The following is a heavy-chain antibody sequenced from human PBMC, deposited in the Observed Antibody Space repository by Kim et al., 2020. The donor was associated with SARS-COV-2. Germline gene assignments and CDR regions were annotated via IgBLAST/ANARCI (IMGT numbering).Heavy chain of an antibody. D-gene: IGHD5-12*01. CDR2: TFYRSKYYN. CDR3: ARTRYTGYGMDV. CDR1: GDSVSSNSAA. J-gene: IGHJ6*02. V-gene: IGHV6-1*01. Sequence: SQTLSLTCAISGDSVSSNSAAWNWIRQSPSRGLEWLGKTFYRSKYYNDYAISVKSRITINPDTSKNQFSLQLNSVTPEDTAVYYCARTRYTGYGMDVWGQGTTVTVSS.